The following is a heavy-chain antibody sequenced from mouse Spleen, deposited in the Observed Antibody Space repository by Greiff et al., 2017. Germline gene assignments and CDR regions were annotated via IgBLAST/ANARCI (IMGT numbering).Heavy chain of an antibody. CDR2: IDPSDSET. J-gene: IGHJ4*01. D-gene: IGHD1-1*01. V-gene: IGHV1-52*01. Sequence: VQLQQPGAELVRPGSSVKLSCKASGYTFTSYWMHWVKQRPIQGLEWIGNIDPSDSETHYNQKFKDKATLTVDKSSSTAYMQLSSLTSEDSAVYYCARSITTVVARAMDYWGQGTSVTVSS. CDR3: ARSITTVVARAMDY. CDR1: GYTFTSYW.